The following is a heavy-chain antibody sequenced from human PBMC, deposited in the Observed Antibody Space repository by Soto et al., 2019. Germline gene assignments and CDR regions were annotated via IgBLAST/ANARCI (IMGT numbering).Heavy chain of an antibody. D-gene: IGHD2-2*01. V-gene: IGHV1-18*01. Sequence: SVKVSCKASGYTSTSYSISWVRQAPGQGLEWMGWISAYNGNTNYAQKLQGRVTMTTDTSTSTAYMELRSLRSDDTAVYYCARVIPARWFDPWGQGTLVTVSS. CDR2: ISAYNGNT. CDR1: GYTSTSYS. CDR3: ARVIPARWFDP. J-gene: IGHJ5*02.